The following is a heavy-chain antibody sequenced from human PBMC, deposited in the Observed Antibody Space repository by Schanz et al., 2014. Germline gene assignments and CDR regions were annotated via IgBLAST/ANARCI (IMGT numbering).Heavy chain of an antibody. CDR3: AKDISDTSGKDDY. CDR1: GLIFSNYV. Sequence: EEQLVESGGGLVQPGGSLRLSCAASGLIFSNYVMSWVRQAPGKGLEWVSAISGSGGSTYYADSVKGRFTISRDNSKNTLFLQMNSLRVEDSAIYYCAKDISDTSGKDDYWGQGTLVTVSS. CDR2: ISGSGGST. D-gene: IGHD3-22*01. V-gene: IGHV3-23*04. J-gene: IGHJ4*02.